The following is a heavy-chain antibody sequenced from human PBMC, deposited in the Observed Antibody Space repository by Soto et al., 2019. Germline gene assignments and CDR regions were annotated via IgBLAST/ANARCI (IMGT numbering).Heavy chain of an antibody. J-gene: IGHJ4*02. CDR2: SNHRGST. V-gene: IGHV4-34*01. D-gene: IGHD5-18*01. CDR3: ARALGYTYGHLPIDF. CDR1: GGSFSGYY. Sequence: QVQLQQWGAGLLKPSETLSLTCAVYGGSFSGYYWSWIRQPPGKGLEWIGESNHRGSTNYNPSLKSRVTISVDTSKNQCSLKLNSLTAADTAVYYCARALGYTYGHLPIDFWGQGTLLTVSS.